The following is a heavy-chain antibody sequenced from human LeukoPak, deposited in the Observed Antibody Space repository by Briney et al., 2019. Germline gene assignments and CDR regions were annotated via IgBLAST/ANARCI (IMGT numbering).Heavy chain of an antibody. CDR2: IYYSGST. J-gene: IGHJ4*02. V-gene: IGHV4-59*01. D-gene: IGHD6-13*01. CDR3: ARDIAAAGHFDY. CDR1: GGSISSYY. Sequence: SETLSLTCTVSGGSISSYYWSWIRQPPGKGREWIGYIYYSGSTNYNPSLKSRVTISVDTSKNQFSLKLSSVTAADTAVYYCARDIAAAGHFDYWGQGTLVTVSS.